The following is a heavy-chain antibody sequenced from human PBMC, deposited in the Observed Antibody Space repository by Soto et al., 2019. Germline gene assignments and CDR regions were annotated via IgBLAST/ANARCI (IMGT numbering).Heavy chain of an antibody. V-gene: IGHV3-23*01. CDR3: VRRAITATTNWGAFDG. CDR1: GFSFSSFV. CDR2: VSPGGDVS. J-gene: IGHJ3*01. D-gene: IGHD1-20*01. Sequence: GSLRLSWEDSGFSFSSFVMNWVRQAPGKGLEWVSTVSPGGDVSHYTDSVKGRFTISRDNSRRTLHLQMDSLRAEDAAVYFCVRRAITATTNWGAFDGWGQGTVVTVSS.